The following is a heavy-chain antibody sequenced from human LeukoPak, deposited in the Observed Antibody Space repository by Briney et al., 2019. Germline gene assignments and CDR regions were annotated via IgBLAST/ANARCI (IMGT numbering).Heavy chain of an antibody. CDR1: GGSFSSYY. CDR3: ARRYCGGDCQRYYFDY. D-gene: IGHD2-21*02. Sequence: SETLSLTCAVYGGSFSSYYWSWIRQPPGEGLEWIGEINHSGSTSYNPSLKSRVTISVDTSKNQFSLKLSSVTAADTAVYYCARRYCGGDCQRYYFDYWGQGTLATVSS. CDR2: INHSGST. J-gene: IGHJ4*02. V-gene: IGHV4-34*01.